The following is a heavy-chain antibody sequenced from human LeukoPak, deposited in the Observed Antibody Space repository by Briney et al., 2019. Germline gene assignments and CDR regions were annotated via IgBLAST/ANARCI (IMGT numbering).Heavy chain of an antibody. D-gene: IGHD2-15*01. Sequence: SETLSLTCTVSDGSIKTDYWWTWVRQPPGKGLEWIGETWHSGSSTNYNPSLKSRVTISVDKPKSQFSLRLTSVTAADTAIYYCARGNEYTWWQWSQGTLVTVSS. CDR3: ARGNEYTWWQ. CDR1: DGSIKTDYW. J-gene: IGHJ4*02. CDR2: TWHSGSST. V-gene: IGHV4-4*02.